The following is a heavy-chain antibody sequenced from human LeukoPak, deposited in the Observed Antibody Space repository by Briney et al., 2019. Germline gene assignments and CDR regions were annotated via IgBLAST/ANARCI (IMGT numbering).Heavy chain of an antibody. V-gene: IGHV3-23*01. CDR1: GFTFSDSY. CDR2: ISGSGGST. Sequence: PGGSLRLSCAAPGFTFSDSYMTWVRQAPGKGLEWVSAISGSGGSTYYADSVKGRFTISRDNSKNTLYLQMNSLRAEDTAVYYCAKDTLGSIAAAGQSVDYWGQGTLVTVSS. CDR3: AKDTLGSIAAAGQSVDY. D-gene: IGHD6-13*01. J-gene: IGHJ4*02.